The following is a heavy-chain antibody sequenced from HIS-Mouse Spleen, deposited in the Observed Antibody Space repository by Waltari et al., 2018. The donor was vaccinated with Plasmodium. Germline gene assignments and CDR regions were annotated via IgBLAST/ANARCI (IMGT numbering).Heavy chain of an antibody. J-gene: IGHJ5*02. D-gene: IGHD1-26*01. Sequence: QVQLQESGPGLVKPSQTLSHTCSVSGGSISSGGYYWSWIRQHPGKGLEWIGYIYYSGSTYDTPSLKSRVTISVETPKNQFCLKVNSVTAADTAVYYCARWVGNWFDPWGQGTLVTVSS. CDR2: IYYSGST. CDR1: GGSISSGGYY. CDR3: ARWVGNWFDP. V-gene: IGHV4-31*03.